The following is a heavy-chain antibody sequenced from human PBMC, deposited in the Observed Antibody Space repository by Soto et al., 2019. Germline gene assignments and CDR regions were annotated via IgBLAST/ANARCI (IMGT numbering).Heavy chain of an antibody. D-gene: IGHD1-1*01. CDR1: GYTFTSYY. V-gene: IGHV1-46*01. Sequence: ASVKVSCKASGYTFTSYYMHWVRQAPGQGHEWMGIINPSGGSTSYEQKFQGRVTRTRDTTTSTVYMELSSLRSEDTAVDYCARDKGTVIRFCCCGYWGQGTLVTVSS. CDR2: INPSGGST. J-gene: IGHJ4*02. CDR3: ARDKGTVIRFCCCGY.